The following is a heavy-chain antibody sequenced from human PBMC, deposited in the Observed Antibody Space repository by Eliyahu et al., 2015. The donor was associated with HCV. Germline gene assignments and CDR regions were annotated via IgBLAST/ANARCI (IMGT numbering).Heavy chain of an antibody. V-gene: IGHV4-39*02. D-gene: IGHD1-26*01. CDR3: ARVIYGSYFDS. Sequence: QLQLQESGPGLVKPSETLSLTCTVSGGSMSNSDYFWGWIRQPPGKGLEWIGSLSYSGGPFYSPPLRSRVIISVDTSKNHFSLKLSSVTAADTAIYYCARVIYGSYFDSWGQGVLVTVSS. J-gene: IGHJ4*02. CDR1: GGSMSNSDYF. CDR2: LSYSGGP.